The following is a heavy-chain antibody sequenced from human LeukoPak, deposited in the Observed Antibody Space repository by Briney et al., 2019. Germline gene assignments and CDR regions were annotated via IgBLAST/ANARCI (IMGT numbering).Heavy chain of an antibody. D-gene: IGHD6-19*01. V-gene: IGHV3-53*01. Sequence: PGGSLRLSCAASGFIVSSHYMSWVRQAPGKGLEWVSVIYSGFNTYYADSVKGRFTISRDNSKNTLHLQMNSLRAEDTAMYYCAREAVAGPFDYWGQGTLVTVSS. J-gene: IGHJ4*02. CDR1: GFIVSSHY. CDR3: AREAVAGPFDY. CDR2: IYSGFNT.